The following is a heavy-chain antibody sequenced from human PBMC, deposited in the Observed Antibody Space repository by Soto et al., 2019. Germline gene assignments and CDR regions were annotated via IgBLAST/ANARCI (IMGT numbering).Heavy chain of an antibody. CDR3: ARERADISYFDY. CDR1: GGSISSYY. V-gene: IGHV4-59*01. D-gene: IGHD3-3*02. J-gene: IGHJ4*02. Sequence: SETLSLTCAVFGGSISSYYWSWIRQPPGKGLEWIGYIYYSGSTNYNPSLKSRVTISVDTSKNQFSLKLSSVTAADTAVYYCARERADISYFDYWGQGTLVTVSS. CDR2: IYYSGST.